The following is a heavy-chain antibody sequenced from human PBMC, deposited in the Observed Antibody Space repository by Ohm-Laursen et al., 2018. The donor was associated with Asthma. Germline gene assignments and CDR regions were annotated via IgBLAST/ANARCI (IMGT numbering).Heavy chain of an antibody. CDR1: GSFPGYF. CDR3: ARGRTLRH. CDR2: INHIGEA. J-gene: IGHJ4*02. Sequence: GTLSLTCAVYGSFPGYFWTWVRQSPEMGLEWIGEINHIGEAYHNPSLASRVTISVDTSKKQFSLNLTSVTAADTAIYSCARGRTLRHWAQGTLVTVSS. V-gene: IGHV4-34*01.